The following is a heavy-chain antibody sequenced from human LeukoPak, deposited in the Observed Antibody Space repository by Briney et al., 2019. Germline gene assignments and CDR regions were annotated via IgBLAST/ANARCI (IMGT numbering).Heavy chain of an antibody. CDR1: GYTFIGYY. J-gene: IGHJ4*02. Sequence: ASVKVSCKASGYTFIGYYMHWVRQAPAQGLEWMGWINPNSGGTNYAQKFQGRVTMTRDTSISTAYMELSRLRSDDTAVYYCAREGVDWNHSVYYFDYWGQGTLVTVSS. D-gene: IGHD1-1*01. CDR2: INPNSGGT. V-gene: IGHV1-2*02. CDR3: AREGVDWNHSVYYFDY.